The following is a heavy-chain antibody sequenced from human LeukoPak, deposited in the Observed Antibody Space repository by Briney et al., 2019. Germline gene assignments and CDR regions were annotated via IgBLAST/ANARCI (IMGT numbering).Heavy chain of an antibody. J-gene: IGHJ4*02. D-gene: IGHD6-19*01. Sequence: GGSPRLSCVASGFTFNTYAMHWVRQAPGKGLEWLAIISYDGSKTYYADSVKGRFTISRDNSKNTLYLQMNSLRSEDTAIYDCARDKAYTSGTFGYYFDYWGLGTPVTVSS. CDR2: ISYDGSKT. CDR1: GFTFNTYA. CDR3: ARDKAYTSGTFGYYFDY. V-gene: IGHV3-30-3*01.